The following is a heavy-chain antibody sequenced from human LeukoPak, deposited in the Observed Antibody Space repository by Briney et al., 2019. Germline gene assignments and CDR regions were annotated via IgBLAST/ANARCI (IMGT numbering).Heavy chain of an antibody. V-gene: IGHV3-30*03. J-gene: IGHJ1*01. CDR2: ISYDGSNK. D-gene: IGHD3-22*01. Sequence: GRSLRLSCAASGFTFSSYGMHWVRQAPGKGLEWVAVISYDGSNKYYADSVKGRFTISRDNSKNTLYLQMNSLRAEDTAVYYCASWGSGYYFSRYFQHWGQGTLVTVSS. CDR3: ASWGSGYYFSRYFQH. CDR1: GFTFSSYG.